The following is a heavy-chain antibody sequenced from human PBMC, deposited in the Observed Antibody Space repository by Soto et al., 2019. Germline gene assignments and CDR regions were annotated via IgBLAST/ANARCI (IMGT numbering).Heavy chain of an antibody. D-gene: IGHD3-10*01. CDR3: VKNSGWFNT. CDR1: GFTFGTTD. V-gene: IGHV3-23*01. Sequence: QLLQSGGGLVQPGGSLTLSCAASGFTFGTTDMSWVRQAPGEGLEWVSTIDGSGGITYYADSVKGRFTISRDNTRTTVYLQMNSLRGDETALYYCVKNSGWFNTWGQGALVTVSS. J-gene: IGHJ5*02. CDR2: IDGSGGIT.